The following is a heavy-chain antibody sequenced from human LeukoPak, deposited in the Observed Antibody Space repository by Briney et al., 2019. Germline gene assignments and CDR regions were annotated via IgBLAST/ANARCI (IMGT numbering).Heavy chain of an antibody. CDR3: ARGDYGGDYFDY. CDR1: GFTFSSHS. CDR2: ISSGSTYT. D-gene: IGHD4-23*01. J-gene: IGHJ4*02. V-gene: IGHV3-21*05. Sequence: PGGSLRLSCSASGFTFSSHSMNWVRQAPGKRLEWVSYISSGSTYTNYADSVEGRFTISRDNAKNSLYLQMNSLRAEDTAVYYCARGDYGGDYFDYWGQGTLVTVSS.